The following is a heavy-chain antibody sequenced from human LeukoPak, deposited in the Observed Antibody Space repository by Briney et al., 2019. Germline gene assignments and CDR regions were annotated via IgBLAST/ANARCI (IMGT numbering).Heavy chain of an antibody. CDR2: IIPIFGTA. J-gene: IGHJ5*02. D-gene: IGHD4-23*01. Sequence: SVNVSCKASGGTFIIYAISWVRQAPGQGLEWMGGIIPIFGTANYAQKFQGRVTITADESTSTAYMELSSLRSEDTAVHYCARLTPNWFDPWGQGTLVTVSS. V-gene: IGHV1-69*13. CDR1: GGTFIIYA. CDR3: ARLTPNWFDP.